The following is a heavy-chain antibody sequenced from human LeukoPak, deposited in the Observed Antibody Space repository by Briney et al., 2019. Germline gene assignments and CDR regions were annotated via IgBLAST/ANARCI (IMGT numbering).Heavy chain of an antibody. J-gene: IGHJ4*02. CDR1: GFTFNRYG. Sequence: GGSLRLSCTASGFTFNRYGMHWVRQATGKGLEWVSFIRYDESKEYYADSVKGRFTISRDYSTNTVYLQMNSLRVEDTAVYYCAKDHYYGSGTYSSEHFDYWGQGTLVTVSS. CDR2: IRYDESKE. V-gene: IGHV3-30*02. D-gene: IGHD3-10*01. CDR3: AKDHYYGSGTYSSEHFDY.